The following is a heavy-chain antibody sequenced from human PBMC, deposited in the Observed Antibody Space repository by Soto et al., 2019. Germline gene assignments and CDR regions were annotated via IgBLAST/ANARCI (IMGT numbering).Heavy chain of an antibody. CDR2: LHYSGET. CDR1: GASITSYY. Sequence: SETLSLACTVSGASITSYYWSWVRQPPGKGLEWIGFLHYSGETKYNPSLKGRVTLSMDTSQNHLSLRLTSVTAADTAVYYCARESAGSGKNNWFDPWGQGTLVTVSS. J-gene: IGHJ5*02. CDR3: ARESAGSGKNNWFDP. D-gene: IGHD3-10*01. V-gene: IGHV4-59*01.